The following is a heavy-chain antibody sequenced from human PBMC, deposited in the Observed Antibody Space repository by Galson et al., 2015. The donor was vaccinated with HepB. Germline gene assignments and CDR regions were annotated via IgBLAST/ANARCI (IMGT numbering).Heavy chain of an antibody. CDR1: GFTFSNYD. J-gene: IGHJ4*02. Sequence: SLRLSCAASGFTFSNYDIHWVRQAPGKGLEWVAVISSDGSSKYYADSVKGRFTISRDNSKNTVHLQMNSLRAEDTAVYYCARDYYYDSSGQTDWGQGTLVTVSS. D-gene: IGHD3-22*01. V-gene: IGHV3-30*03. CDR3: ARDYYYDSSGQTD. CDR2: ISSDGSSK.